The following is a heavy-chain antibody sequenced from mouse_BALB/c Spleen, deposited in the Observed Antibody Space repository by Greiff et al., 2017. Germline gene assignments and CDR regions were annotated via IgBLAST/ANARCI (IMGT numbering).Heavy chain of an antibody. D-gene: IGHD2-10*02. CDR1: GFTFSDYY. V-gene: IGHV5-4*02. Sequence: DVMLVESGGGLVKPGGSLKLSCAASGFTFSDYYMYWVRQTPEKRLEWVATISDGGSYTYYPDSVKGRFTISRDNAKNNLYLQMSSLKSEDTAMYYCARDRYGSLYAMDYWGQGTSVTVSS. CDR2: ISDGGSYT. CDR3: ARDRYGSLYAMDY. J-gene: IGHJ4*01.